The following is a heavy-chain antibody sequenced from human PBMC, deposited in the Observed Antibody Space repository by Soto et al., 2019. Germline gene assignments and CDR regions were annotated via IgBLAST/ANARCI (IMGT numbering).Heavy chain of an antibody. Sequence: AVGSLRLSCAASGFTFSSYGMHWVRQAPGKGLEWVAVIWYDGSNKYYADSVKGRFTISRDNSKNTLYLQMNSLRAEDTAVYYCARDLYYYDSSGYFDYWGQGTLVTVSS. D-gene: IGHD3-22*01. CDR1: GFTFSSYG. J-gene: IGHJ4*02. CDR2: IWYDGSNK. CDR3: ARDLYYYDSSGYFDY. V-gene: IGHV3-33*01.